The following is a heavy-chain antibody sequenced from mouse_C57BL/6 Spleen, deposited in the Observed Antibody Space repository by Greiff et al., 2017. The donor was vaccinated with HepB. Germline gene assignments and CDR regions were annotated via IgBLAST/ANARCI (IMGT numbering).Heavy chain of an antibody. Sequence: EVHLVESGGGLVKPGGSLKLSCAASGFTFSDYGMHWVRQAPEKGLEWVAYISSGSSTIYYADTVKGRFTISRDNAKNTLFLQMTSLRSEDTAMYYCARMRGSPWYFDVWGTGTTVTVSS. V-gene: IGHV5-17*01. CDR1: GFTFSDYG. CDR2: ISSGSSTI. D-gene: IGHD1-1*01. J-gene: IGHJ1*03. CDR3: ARMRGSPWYFDV.